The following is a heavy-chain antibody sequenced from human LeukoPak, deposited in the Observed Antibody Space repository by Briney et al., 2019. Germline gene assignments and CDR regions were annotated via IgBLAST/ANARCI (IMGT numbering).Heavy chain of an antibody. J-gene: IGHJ4*02. CDR1: GFTFRSYG. CDR3: AKGYGSGSVDY. Sequence: GGSLRLSCATSGFTFRSYGMHWVRQAPGKGLEWVAFIRFDASNKYYTDSVKGRFTISRDNSKNTLYLQMNSLRAEDTAVYYCAKGYGSGSVDYWGQGTLVTVSS. CDR2: IRFDASNK. V-gene: IGHV3-30*02. D-gene: IGHD3-10*01.